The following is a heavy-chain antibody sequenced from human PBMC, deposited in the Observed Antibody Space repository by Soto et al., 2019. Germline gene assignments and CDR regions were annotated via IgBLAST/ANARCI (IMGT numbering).Heavy chain of an antibody. V-gene: IGHV3-23*05. D-gene: IGHD2-21*01. J-gene: IGHJ4*02. Sequence: GSLRLSCTASGLPHSSFAMMWVRQAPGKGLECVSGIYGSGRGIEYADSVKGRFTISRDNSKNTVYLQMTDLRADDTAVYYCAKDAVYNDGLWLMDHWGQGTLVTVSS. CDR1: GLPHSSFA. CDR3: AKDAVYNDGLWLMDH. CDR2: IYGSGRGI.